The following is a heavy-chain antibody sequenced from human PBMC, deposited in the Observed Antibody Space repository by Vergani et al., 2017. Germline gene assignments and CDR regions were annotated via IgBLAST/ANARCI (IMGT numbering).Heavy chain of an antibody. CDR2: VYYTGST. CDR1: GAAIKDFY. V-gene: IGHV4-59*01. J-gene: IGHJ3*02. D-gene: IGHD4-17*01. CDR3: ARGMTTETTDLDGFDI. Sequence: QVQLQESGPGLVKPSETLSLTCTVSGAAIKDFYWSWFRQPPGKGLEWIGYVYYTGSTTYNPSLKSRVTISVDTSNNQFSLRMTSLTAADTAIYYCARGMTTETTDLDGFDIWGQGTMVSVSS.